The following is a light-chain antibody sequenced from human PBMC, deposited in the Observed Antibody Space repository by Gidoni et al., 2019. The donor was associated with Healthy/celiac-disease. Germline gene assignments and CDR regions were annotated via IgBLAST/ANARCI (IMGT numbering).Light chain of an antibody. J-gene: IGKJ2*01. V-gene: IGKV1-39*01. Sequence: DLQMTQSPSSLSASVGDRVTITCRASQSISSYLNWYQQKPGKAPKLLIYAASSLQSGVPSRFSGSGSGTDFTLTISSLQPEDFATYDCQQRYTFXQXTKLEIK. CDR2: AAS. CDR3: QQRYT. CDR1: QSISSY.